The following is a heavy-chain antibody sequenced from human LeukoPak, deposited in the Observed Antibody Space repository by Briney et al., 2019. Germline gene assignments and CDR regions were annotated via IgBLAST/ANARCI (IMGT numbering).Heavy chain of an antibody. V-gene: IGHV1-46*01. Sequence: ASVKVSCKASGYSFTSYYMHWVRQAPGQSLEWMGLINPSTGTTPYAQNLRGRVTVTRDTSTSTVYMDLSSLKSEDTAVYYCARGKSSVWPVGLCMDVWGQGTTVIVSS. J-gene: IGHJ6*02. CDR2: INPSTGTT. CDR3: ARGKSSVWPVGLCMDV. CDR1: GYSFTSYY. D-gene: IGHD6-19*01.